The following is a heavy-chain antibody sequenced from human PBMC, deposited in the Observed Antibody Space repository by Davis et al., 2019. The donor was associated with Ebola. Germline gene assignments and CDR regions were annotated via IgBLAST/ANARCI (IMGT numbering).Heavy chain of an antibody. CDR2: ISYDGSNK. CDR3: AKGTLEMATAWYFDL. Sequence: PGGSLRLSCAASGFTFSSYGMHWVRQAPGKGLEWVAVISYDGSNKYYADSVKGRFTISRDNSKNTLYLQMNSLRAEDTAVYYCAKGTLEMATAWYFDLWGRGTLVTVFS. CDR1: GFTFSSYG. J-gene: IGHJ2*01. D-gene: IGHD5-24*01. V-gene: IGHV3-30*18.